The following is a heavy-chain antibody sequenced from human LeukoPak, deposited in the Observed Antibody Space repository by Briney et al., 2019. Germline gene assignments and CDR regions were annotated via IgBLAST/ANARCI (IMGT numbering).Heavy chain of an antibody. CDR2: INHSGST. V-gene: IGHV4-34*01. CDR1: GGSFSGYY. J-gene: IGHJ5*02. D-gene: IGHD6-13*01. CDR3: ARDSVAAAGYNWFDP. Sequence: SETLSLTCAVYGGSFSGYYWSWIRQPPGKGLEWIGEINHSGSTNYNPSLKSRVTISVDTSKNQFSLKLSSVPAADTAMYYCARDSVAAAGYNWFDPWGQGTLVTVSS.